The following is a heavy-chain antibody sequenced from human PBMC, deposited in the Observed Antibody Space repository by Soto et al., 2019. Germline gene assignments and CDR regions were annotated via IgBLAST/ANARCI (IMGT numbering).Heavy chain of an antibody. CDR1: GYTFTRYA. CDR3: ARAPHNIMNLDY. D-gene: IGHD1-20*01. J-gene: IGHJ4*02. Sequence: ASVKVSCKASGYTFTRYAMHWVRQAPGQRLEWMGWINAGNGNTKYSQKFQGRVTITRDTSASTAYMELSSLRSEDTAVYYCARAPHNIMNLDYWGQGTLVTVSS. V-gene: IGHV1-3*01. CDR2: INAGNGNT.